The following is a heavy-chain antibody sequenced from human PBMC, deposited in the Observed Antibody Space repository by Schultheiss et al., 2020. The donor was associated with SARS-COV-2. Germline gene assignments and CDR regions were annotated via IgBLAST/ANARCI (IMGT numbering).Heavy chain of an antibody. CDR3: ARDPTYYDILTGSYALYYYGMDV. J-gene: IGHJ6*02. D-gene: IGHD3-9*01. Sequence: SQTLSLTCTVSGGSISSGGYHWSWIRQYPGKGLEWIGYIYYSGRTSYNPSLKRRVTISLDTSKNQFSLKLNSATAADTAVYYCARDPTYYDILTGSYALYYYGMDVWGQGTTVTVSS. CDR1: GGSISSGGYH. V-gene: IGHV4-31*03. CDR2: IYYSGRT.